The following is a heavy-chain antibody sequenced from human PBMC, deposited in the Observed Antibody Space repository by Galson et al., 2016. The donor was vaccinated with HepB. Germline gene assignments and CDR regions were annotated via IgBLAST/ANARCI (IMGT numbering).Heavy chain of an antibody. V-gene: IGHV3-74*01. CDR3: ARHIGGLGYFDY. Sequence: SLRLSCAGSGFTFSNDWMHWVRQAPGKGLMWVSRIDSDGSRITYAESVKGRFTISRDNAKNTLYLQMNGLRVEDTAVYYCARHIGGLGYFDYWGQGTLVTDSS. D-gene: IGHD1-26*01. CDR2: IDSDGSRI. J-gene: IGHJ4*02. CDR1: GFTFSNDW.